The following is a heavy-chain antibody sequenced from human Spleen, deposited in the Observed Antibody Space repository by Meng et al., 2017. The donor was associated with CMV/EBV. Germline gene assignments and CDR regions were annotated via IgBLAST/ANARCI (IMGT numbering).Heavy chain of an antibody. J-gene: IGHJ4*02. CDR1: GFTFDDYA. D-gene: IGHD4/OR15-4a*01. V-gene: IGHV3-9*01. CDR2: ISWNSGSI. CDR3: AKSSDYGPGAFDY. Sequence: SLKISCAASGFTFDDYAMHWVRQAPGKGLEWVSGISWNSGSIGYADSVKGRFTISRDNAKNSLYLQMNSLRAEDTALYYCAKSSDYGPGAFDYWGQGTLVTVSS.